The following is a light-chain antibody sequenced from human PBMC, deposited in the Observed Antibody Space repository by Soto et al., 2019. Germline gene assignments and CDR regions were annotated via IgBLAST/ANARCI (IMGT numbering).Light chain of an antibody. Sequence: QSVLTQPPSVSGSPGQSVTISCTGTSSDVGSYNRVSWYQQRPGTAPKLMIYEVSNRPSGVPDRFSGSKSGNTASLTVSGLQAEDEADYYCNSFTRSSTVIFGGGTQLTVL. V-gene: IGLV2-18*02. CDR1: SSDVGSYNR. CDR2: EVS. CDR3: NSFTRSSTVI. J-gene: IGLJ2*01.